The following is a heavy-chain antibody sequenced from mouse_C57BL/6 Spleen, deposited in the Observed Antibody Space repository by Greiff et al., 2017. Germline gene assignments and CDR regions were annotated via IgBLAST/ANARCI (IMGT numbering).Heavy chain of an antibody. CDR2: IYPRDGST. CDR3: ARRGTGTYYFDY. J-gene: IGHJ2*01. D-gene: IGHD4-1*01. CDR1: GYTFTDHT. Sequence: QVPLQQSDAELVKPGASVKISCKVSGYTFTDHTIHWLLQRPEQGLEWIGYIYPRDGSTKYNEQFKGKATLPAYKSSSTAYIRLNILRSENSAVYLCARRGTGTYYFDYWGKGTTLTVSS. V-gene: IGHV1-78*01.